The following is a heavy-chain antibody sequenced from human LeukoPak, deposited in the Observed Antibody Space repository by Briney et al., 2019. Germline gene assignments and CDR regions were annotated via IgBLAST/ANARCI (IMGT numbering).Heavy chain of an antibody. CDR3: ARVLYYDFWSGYYTTPPYMDV. V-gene: IGHV4-39*07. Sequence: SETLSLTCTVSGGSISSSSYYWGWIRQPPGKGLEWIGSIYYSGSTYYNPSPRSRVTISVDTSKNQFSLKLSSVTAADTAVYYCARVLYYDFWSGYYTTPPYMDVWGKGTTVTVSS. D-gene: IGHD3-3*01. CDR1: GGSISSSSYY. CDR2: IYYSGST. J-gene: IGHJ6*03.